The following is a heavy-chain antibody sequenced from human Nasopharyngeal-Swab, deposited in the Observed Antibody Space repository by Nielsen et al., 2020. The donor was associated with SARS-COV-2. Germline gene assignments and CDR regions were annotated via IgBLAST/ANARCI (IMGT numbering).Heavy chain of an antibody. V-gene: IGHV3-9*01. CDR1: GFTFDDYA. D-gene: IGHD5-12*01. J-gene: IGHJ4*02. CDR2: ISWNSGSI. CDR3: AKVGGYDFGDY. Sequence: LKISCAASGFTFDDYAMHWVRQAPGKGLEWVSGISWNSGSIGYADSVKGRFTISRDNAKNSLYLQMNSLRAEDTALYYCAKVGGYDFGDYWGQGTLVTVSS.